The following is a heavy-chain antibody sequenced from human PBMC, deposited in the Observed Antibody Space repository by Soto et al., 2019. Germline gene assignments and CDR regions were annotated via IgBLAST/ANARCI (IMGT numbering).Heavy chain of an antibody. Sequence: QVQLEQSGAEVKKPGDSMKVSCKASGYTFTTYGISWVRQAPGQGLEWMGWINGYNGNTDYPQKLQGRVTXTXXXSXXTAYMALRSLRSDDTAVYYCAREGSAPYYYYGMDVWGQGTTVTVSS. V-gene: IGHV1-18*01. CDR3: AREGSAPYYYYGMDV. J-gene: IGHJ6*02. CDR1: GYTFTTYG. D-gene: IGHD6-19*01. CDR2: INGYNGNT.